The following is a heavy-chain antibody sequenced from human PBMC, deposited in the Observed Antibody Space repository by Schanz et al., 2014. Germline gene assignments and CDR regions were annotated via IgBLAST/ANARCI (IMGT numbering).Heavy chain of an antibody. J-gene: IGHJ6*02. CDR1: RLTFANED. V-gene: IGHV3-30*02. Sequence: EQMVESGGGLVKPGGSLILSCAASRLTFANEDIHWVRQAPGKGLEWVAFIRYDASNEYYADSVKGRFTISRDNSKNTLYLQMNSLRPDDTAVYYCAKALKPYIASRNGLDVWGHGTTVTVSS. CDR2: IRYDASNE. D-gene: IGHD3-16*01. CDR3: AKALKPYIASRNGLDV.